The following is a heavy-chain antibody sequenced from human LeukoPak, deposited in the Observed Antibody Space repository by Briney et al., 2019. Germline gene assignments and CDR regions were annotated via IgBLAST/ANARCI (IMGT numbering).Heavy chain of an antibody. CDR3: ARVHSSSWYCCSDF. V-gene: IGHV3-30*02. CDR1: GFTFSSYG. J-gene: IGHJ4*02. Sequence: GGSLRLSCAASGFTFSSYGMHWVRQAPGKGLEWVAFIRYDGSNKYYADSVKGRFTISRDNSKNTLYLQMNSLRAEDTAVYYCARVHSSSWYCCSDFWGQGTLVTVSS. CDR2: IRYDGSNK. D-gene: IGHD6-13*01.